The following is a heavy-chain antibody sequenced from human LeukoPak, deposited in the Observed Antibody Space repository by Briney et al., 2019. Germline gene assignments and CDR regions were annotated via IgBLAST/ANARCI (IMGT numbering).Heavy chain of an antibody. CDR1: GYSFTSYW. V-gene: IGHV5-51*01. CDR2: IYPGDSDT. Sequence: GESLKISCKGSGYSFTSYWIGWVRPMPGKGLEWVGIIYPGDSDTRYSPSFQGQVTISADTSISTAYLQWSSLKASDTAMYYCARPYGQQLDLFDYWGQGTPVTVSS. J-gene: IGHJ4*02. CDR3: ARPYGQQLDLFDY. D-gene: IGHD6-13*01.